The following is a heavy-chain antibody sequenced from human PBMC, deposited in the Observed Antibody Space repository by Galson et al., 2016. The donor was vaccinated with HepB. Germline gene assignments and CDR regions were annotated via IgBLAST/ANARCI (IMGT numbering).Heavy chain of an antibody. Sequence: SLRLSCAASEFSFSSYAMTWIRQAPGKGLEWVSVISSGGDRTYYADSVKGRFTISRDNSKNTLFLPLNSLRVDDTAVYYCAGKTSSFGNWFDPWGQGTLVTVSS. J-gene: IGHJ5*02. CDR3: AGKTSSFGNWFDP. D-gene: IGHD3-3*01. CDR2: ISSGGDRT. V-gene: IGHV3-23*01. CDR1: EFSFSSYA.